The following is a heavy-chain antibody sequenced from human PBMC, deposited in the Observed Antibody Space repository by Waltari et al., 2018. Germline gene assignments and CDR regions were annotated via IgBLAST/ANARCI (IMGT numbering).Heavy chain of an antibody. V-gene: IGHV4-61*02. J-gene: IGHJ6*02. D-gene: IGHD3-9*01. CDR1: GGSISSGSVY. Sequence: QVQLQESGPGLVRPSQTLSLPCTVSGGSISSGSVYWTWIRHPAGKGLEWVGHIFTSGSTKYNPSLKSRVSVSLDTSENQFSLRLSSVTAADTAVYYCARDEARYYDIMTGGGYYGLDVWGQGTTVTVSS. CDR3: ARDEARYYDIMTGGGYYGLDV. CDR2: IFTSGST.